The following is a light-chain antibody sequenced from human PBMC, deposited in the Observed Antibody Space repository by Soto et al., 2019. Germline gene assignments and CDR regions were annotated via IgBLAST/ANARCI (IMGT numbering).Light chain of an antibody. V-gene: IGLV2-23*02. CDR2: EVS. J-gene: IGLJ1*01. CDR1: SRDVGSYNL. Sequence: QSVLTQPASVSGSPGQSITISCTGTSRDVGSYNLVSWYQQHPGKAPELMIYEVSKRPSGVSNRFSGSKSGNTASLTISGLQAEDEADYYCRSYAGSSTSYVFGTRTKVTVL. CDR3: RSYAGSSTSYV.